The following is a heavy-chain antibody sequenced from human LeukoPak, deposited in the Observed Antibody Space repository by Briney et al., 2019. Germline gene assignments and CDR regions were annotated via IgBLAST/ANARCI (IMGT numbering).Heavy chain of an antibody. Sequence: GRSLRLSCAASGFTFSSYAMHWVRQAPGKGLEWVAVISYDGSNKYYADSVKGRFTISRDNSKNTLYLQMNSLRAEDTAVYYCARPSSYYDYVWGSYLAHWGQGTLVTVSS. CDR1: GFTFSSYA. D-gene: IGHD3-16*02. V-gene: IGHV3-30-3*01. CDR2: ISYDGSNK. CDR3: ARPSSYYDYVWGSYLAH. J-gene: IGHJ4*02.